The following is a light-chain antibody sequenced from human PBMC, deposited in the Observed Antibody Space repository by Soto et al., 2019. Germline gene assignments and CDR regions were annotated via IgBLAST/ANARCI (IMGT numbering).Light chain of an antibody. Sequence: EIVLTQSPGTLSLSPGERATLSCRASQSVYSNFLAWYQQKPGQAPRRLIYGASNSSTGIPDRLRGSGSWTDFTLIISSLEPEDVAVYYCQHYCSSASTFGTGTQVDSK. V-gene: IGKV3-20*01. J-gene: IGKJ3*01. CDR1: QSVYSNF. CDR2: GAS. CDR3: QHYCSSAST.